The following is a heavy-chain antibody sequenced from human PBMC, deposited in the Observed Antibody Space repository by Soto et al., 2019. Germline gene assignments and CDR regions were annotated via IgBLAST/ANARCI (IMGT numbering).Heavy chain of an antibody. Sequence: QVQLVQSGAEVKKPGASVKVSCKASGYTFTSYYMHWVRQAPGQGLEWMGWINPNSGGTNYAQKFQGWVTMTRDTSISTAYMELSRLRSDDTAVYYCARAMYSSSFSNYYYGMDVWGQGTTVTVSS. CDR3: ARAMYSSSFSNYYYGMDV. CDR1: GYTFTSYY. J-gene: IGHJ6*02. CDR2: INPNSGGT. V-gene: IGHV1-2*04. D-gene: IGHD6-6*01.